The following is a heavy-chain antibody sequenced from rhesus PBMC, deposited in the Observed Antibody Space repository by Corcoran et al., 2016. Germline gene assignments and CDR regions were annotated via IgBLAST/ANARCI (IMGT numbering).Heavy chain of an antibody. Sequence: EVQLVQSGAEVKKPEASVKVSCKVSGYTFTELSMHGVRKAPGKELEWIGGVDPVYCERIHAEKFQGRVTMTEDTSTDTAYMELSILRSEDTAVYDCARGTPFDYWGQGVLVTVSS. CDR3: ARGTPFDY. V-gene: IGHV1-156*01. J-gene: IGHJ4*01. CDR1: GYTFTELS. CDR2: VDPVYCER.